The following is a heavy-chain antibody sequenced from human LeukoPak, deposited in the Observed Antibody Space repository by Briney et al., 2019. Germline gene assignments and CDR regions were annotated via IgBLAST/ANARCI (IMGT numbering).Heavy chain of an antibody. CDR3: ARGYSQFDS. D-gene: IGHD1-26*01. Sequence: PGGSLRLSCAASGFTFSSYGMHWVRQAPGKGLEWVAVISYDGSNKYYADSVKGRFTISRDNAKNSLYLQMNSLRAEDTAMYYCARGYSQFDSWGQGTLVTVSS. V-gene: IGHV3-30*03. CDR2: ISYDGSNK. CDR1: GFTFSSYG. J-gene: IGHJ4*02.